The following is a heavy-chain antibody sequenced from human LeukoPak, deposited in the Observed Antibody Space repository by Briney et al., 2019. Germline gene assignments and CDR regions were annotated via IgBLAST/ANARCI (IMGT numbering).Heavy chain of an antibody. D-gene: IGHD2-15*01. CDR2: INAGNGNT. V-gene: IGHV1-3*03. Sequence: ASVKVSCKASGYTFTNSAIHWVRQAPGQRLEWMGWINAGNGNTKYSQKFQGRVTISRDTSASTAYMELSSLRSEDMAVYYCARSYCSGGSCFFTFDYWGQGTLVTVSS. J-gene: IGHJ4*02. CDR1: GYTFTNSA. CDR3: ARSYCSGGSCFFTFDY.